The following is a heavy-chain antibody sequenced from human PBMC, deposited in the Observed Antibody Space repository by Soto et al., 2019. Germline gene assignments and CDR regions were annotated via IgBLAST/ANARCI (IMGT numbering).Heavy chain of an antibody. CDR1: TFNFTHYT. D-gene: IGHD3-9*01. V-gene: IGHV3-21*01. J-gene: IGHJ4*02. CDR3: ARVNSATGSMHVDH. CDR2: ISATNTYI. Sequence: EVQLVESGGGLVKPGGSLRLTCAGSTFNFTHYTLSCVRQAPGKGLEWVSSISATNTYIFYADSVKGRFTISRDNAKKAVSLQLSTLRAEDTALYYCARVNSATGSMHVDHGGQGTLVTVSS.